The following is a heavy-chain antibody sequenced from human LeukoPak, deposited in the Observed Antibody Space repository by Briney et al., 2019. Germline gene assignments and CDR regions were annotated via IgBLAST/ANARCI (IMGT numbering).Heavy chain of an antibody. D-gene: IGHD1-26*01. CDR2: IYTSGST. CDR1: GGSISSYF. V-gene: IGHV4-4*07. Sequence: PSETLSLTCTVSGGSISSYFWSWIRQPAGKGLEWIGRIYTSGSTNYNPSLKSRVTMSVDTSKNQFSLKLSSVTAADTAVYYCVRDRGSYPYYFNYWGQGTLVTVSS. J-gene: IGHJ4*02. CDR3: VRDRGSYPYYFNY.